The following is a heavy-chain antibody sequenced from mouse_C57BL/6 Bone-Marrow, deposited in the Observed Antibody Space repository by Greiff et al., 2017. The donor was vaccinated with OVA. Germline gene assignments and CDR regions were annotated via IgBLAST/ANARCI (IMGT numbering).Heavy chain of an antibody. CDR1: GFTFSDYG. CDR3: AERGYYDYGY. D-gene: IGHD2-4*01. J-gene: IGHJ2*01. CDR2: ISRGSSTI. Sequence: EVKLVESGGGLVKPGGSLKLSCAASGFTFSDYGMHWVRQAPEKGLEWVAYISRGSSTIYYADKVKGRFTISRDNAKNTLFLQMTSLRSEDTAMYYCAERGYYDYGYWGQGTTLTVSS. V-gene: IGHV5-17*01.